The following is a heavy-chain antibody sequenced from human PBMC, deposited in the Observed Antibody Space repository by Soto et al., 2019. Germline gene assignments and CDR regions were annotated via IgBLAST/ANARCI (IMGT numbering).Heavy chain of an antibody. J-gene: IGHJ5*02. CDR3: ARHPYDILTGYYTNWFDP. CDR1: GGSISSYY. V-gene: IGHV4-59*08. D-gene: IGHD3-9*01. CDR2: IYYSGST. Sequence: SETLSLTCTVSGGSISSYYWSWIRQPPGKGLEWIGYIYYSGSTNYNPSLKSRVTISVDTSKNQFSLKLSSVTAADTAVYYCARHPYDILTGYYTNWFDPWGQGTQVTVSS.